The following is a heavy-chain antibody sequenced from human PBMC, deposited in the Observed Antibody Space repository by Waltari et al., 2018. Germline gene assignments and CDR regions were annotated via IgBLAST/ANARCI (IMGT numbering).Heavy chain of an antibody. V-gene: IGHV3-30*02. CDR3: AKEKRFRELSDY. D-gene: IGHD3-10*01. J-gene: IGHJ4*02. CDR2: IRYDGSNK. Sequence: QVQLVESGGGVVEPGGSLRLSCAASGFTFSSYGMHWVRQAPGKGLEWVAFIRYDGSNKYYADSVKGRFTISRDNSKNTLYLQMNSLRAEDTAVYYCAKEKRFRELSDYWGQGTLVTVSS. CDR1: GFTFSSYG.